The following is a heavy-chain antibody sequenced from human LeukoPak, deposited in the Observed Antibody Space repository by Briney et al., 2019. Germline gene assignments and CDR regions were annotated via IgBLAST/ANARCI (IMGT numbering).Heavy chain of an antibody. V-gene: IGHV3-30*03. CDR3: ARDLGAEMATIPWFDP. D-gene: IGHD5-24*01. Sequence: PGRSLRLSCAASGFTFSSYGMHWVRQAPGKGLEWVAVISYDGSNKYYADSVKGRFTFSRDNSKNTLYLQMNSLRAEDTAVYYCARDLGAEMATIPWFDPWGQGTLVTVSS. CDR1: GFTFSSYG. CDR2: ISYDGSNK. J-gene: IGHJ5*02.